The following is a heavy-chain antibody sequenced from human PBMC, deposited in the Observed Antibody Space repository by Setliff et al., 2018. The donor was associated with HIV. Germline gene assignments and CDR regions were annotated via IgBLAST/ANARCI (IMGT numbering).Heavy chain of an antibody. D-gene: IGHD6-19*01. CDR1: GGSISNYY. V-gene: IGHV4-4*07. CDR2: IYASGSP. Sequence: SETLSLTCTVSGGSISNYYWNWIRQPAGKGLEWIGRIYASGSPTYNSSLESRVTISVDTSKNHFSLRLNSVTAADTAVYFCARAPRYYRGWYIPEYFDNWGEGTLVTVSS. J-gene: IGHJ4*02. CDR3: ARAPRYYRGWYIPEYFDN.